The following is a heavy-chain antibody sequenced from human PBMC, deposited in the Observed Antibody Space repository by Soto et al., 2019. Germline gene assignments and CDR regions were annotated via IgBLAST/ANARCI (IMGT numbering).Heavy chain of an antibody. CDR2: ISTYNSRT. Sequence: QDQLVQSGAEVKKPGASVKISCEASGYTFTSHGISWVRPAPGQGLEWLGWISTYNSRTHYAQKVQGRVTMTTDTSTSTAYLDLRSLTFDDTAVYYCARARYCASPSCYKHYYYGMDTWGQGTTVTVSS. V-gene: IGHV1-18*04. CDR1: GYTFTSHG. D-gene: IGHD2-2*02. J-gene: IGHJ6*02. CDR3: ARARYCASPSCYKHYYYGMDT.